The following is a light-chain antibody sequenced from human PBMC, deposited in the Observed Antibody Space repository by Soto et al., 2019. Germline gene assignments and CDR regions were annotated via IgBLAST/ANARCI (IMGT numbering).Light chain of an antibody. V-gene: IGKV3-15*01. CDR2: GAS. CDR1: QSVNSK. CDR3: QQYNNWPLWT. Sequence: EIVMTKSPDTLSVSPGERATLSCRASQSVNSKLAWYQQKPGQAPRLLIYGASTRATDIPARFSGSGSGTEFTRTISSLQSEEFAVDFCQQYNNWPLWTFGQGTKVEVK. J-gene: IGKJ1*01.